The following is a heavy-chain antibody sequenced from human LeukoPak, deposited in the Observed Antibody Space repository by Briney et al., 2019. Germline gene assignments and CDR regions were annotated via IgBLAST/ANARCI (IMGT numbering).Heavy chain of an antibody. D-gene: IGHD3-3*01. CDR3: ARDYTSGDFWSGYYHNWFDP. CDR1: GFTFSSYS. V-gene: IGHV3-48*01. J-gene: IGHJ5*02. CDR2: ISSSSSTI. Sequence: GGSLRLSCAASGFTFSSYSMNWVRQAPGKGLEWVSYISSSSSTIYYADSVKGRFTISRDNAKNSLYLQMNSLGAEDTAVYYCARDYTSGDFWSGYYHNWFDPWGQGTLVTVSS.